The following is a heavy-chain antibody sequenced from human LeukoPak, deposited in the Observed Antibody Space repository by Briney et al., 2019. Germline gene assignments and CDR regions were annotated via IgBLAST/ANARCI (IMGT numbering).Heavy chain of an antibody. CDR3: ARGPYV. V-gene: IGHV4-61*01. Sequence: PSETLSLTCTVSGDSVSSDTYYWSWVRQPPGKGLEWIGFISYSGSTNYNPSLKSRITISVDMSKNQFSLKVRSVTAADTAVYYCARGPYVWGQGTMVTVSS. CDR1: GDSVSSDTYY. CDR2: ISYSGST. J-gene: IGHJ3*01.